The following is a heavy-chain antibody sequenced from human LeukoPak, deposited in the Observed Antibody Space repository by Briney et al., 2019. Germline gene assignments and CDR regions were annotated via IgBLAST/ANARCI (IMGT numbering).Heavy chain of an antibody. D-gene: IGHD5-18*01. J-gene: IGHJ3*02. Sequence: GGSLRLSCAASGFTFSGSAMHWVRQASGKGLEWVGRIRSKANSYATAYAASVKGRFTISRDDSKNTAYLQMNSLKTEDTAVYYCTRRTGYSYGSDALDIWGQGTMVTVSS. V-gene: IGHV3-73*01. CDR1: GFTFSGSA. CDR2: IRSKANSYAT. CDR3: TRRTGYSYGSDALDI.